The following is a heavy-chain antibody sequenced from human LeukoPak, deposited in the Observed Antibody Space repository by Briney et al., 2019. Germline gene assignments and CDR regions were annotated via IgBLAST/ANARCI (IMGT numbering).Heavy chain of an antibody. CDR2: INFSGNT. CDR3: ARADIVVVPAAIIWFDP. D-gene: IGHD2-2*01. Sequence: SETLSLTCTVSGGSISNYYWTWIRQPPGKGLEWIGYINFSGNTNYNTSLKSRVTILVDTSKNQFSLKLSSVTAADTAVYYCARADIVVVPAAIIWFDPWGQGTLVTVSS. J-gene: IGHJ5*02. CDR1: GGSISNYY. V-gene: IGHV4-59*01.